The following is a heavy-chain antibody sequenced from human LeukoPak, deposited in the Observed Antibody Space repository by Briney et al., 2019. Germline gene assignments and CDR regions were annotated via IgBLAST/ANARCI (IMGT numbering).Heavy chain of an antibody. V-gene: IGHV1-8*01. CDR1: GYTFTSYD. J-gene: IGHJ6*02. Sequence: GASVKVSFTASGYTFTSYDIDWVRQAPAQGLGWMGWMNPNGGNTGYAQKFPGRVTMTRTTSISTAYMELSSLRSEDTAVYYCARLNPASYYYYYDGMDVWGQGTTVTVSS. D-gene: IGHD6-6*01. CDR3: ARLNPASYYYYYDGMDV. CDR2: MNPNGGNT.